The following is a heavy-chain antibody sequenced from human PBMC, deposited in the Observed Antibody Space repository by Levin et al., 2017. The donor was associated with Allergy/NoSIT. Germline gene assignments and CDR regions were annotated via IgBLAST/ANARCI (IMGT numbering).Heavy chain of an antibody. Sequence: AGGSLRLSCAASGFAFSSYGMHWVRQAPGKGLEWVAFIWYDGSNKYYADSVKGRFTISRDNSKNTVYLQMKSLRAEDTAVHYCARDGDIVVAMDVWGKGTTVTVSS. J-gene: IGHJ6*04. CDR1: GFAFSSYG. D-gene: IGHD2-15*01. CDR2: IWYDGSNK. V-gene: IGHV3-33*01. CDR3: ARDGDIVVAMDV.